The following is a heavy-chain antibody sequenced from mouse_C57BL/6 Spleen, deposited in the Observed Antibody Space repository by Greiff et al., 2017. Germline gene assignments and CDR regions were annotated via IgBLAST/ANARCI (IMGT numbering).Heavy chain of an antibody. V-gene: IGHV1-82*01. CDR1: GYAFSSSW. CDR3: AEGAMVY. CDR2: IYPGDGDT. J-gene: IGHJ4*01. Sequence: VQLQQSGPELVKPGASVKISCKASGYAFSSSWMNWVKQRPGKGLEWIGRIYPGDGDTNYNGKFKGKATLTADKSSSTSYMQLSSLTSEDSAVYFCAEGAMVYWGQGTSVTVSS.